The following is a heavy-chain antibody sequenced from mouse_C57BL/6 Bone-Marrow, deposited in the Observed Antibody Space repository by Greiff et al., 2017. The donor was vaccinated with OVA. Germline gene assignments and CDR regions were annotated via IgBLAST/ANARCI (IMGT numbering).Heavy chain of an antibody. V-gene: IGHV1-54*01. D-gene: IGHD2-3*01. Sequence: QVQLQQSGAELVRPGTSVKVSCKASGYAFTNYLIEWVKQRPGQGLEWIGVINPGSGGTNYNEKFKGKATLTADKSSSTAYMLLSSLTSEDSAVYFCARSGDRWLLRYAMDYWGQGTSVTVSS. CDR1: GYAFTNYL. CDR3: ARSGDRWLLRYAMDY. J-gene: IGHJ4*01. CDR2: INPGSGGT.